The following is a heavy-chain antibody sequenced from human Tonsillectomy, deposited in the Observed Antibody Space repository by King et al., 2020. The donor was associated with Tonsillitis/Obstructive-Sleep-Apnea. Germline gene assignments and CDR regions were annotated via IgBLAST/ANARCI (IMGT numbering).Heavy chain of an antibody. V-gene: IGHV3-15*01. D-gene: IGHD1-26*01. Sequence: DVQLVESGGGLVKPGGSLRLSCAASGFTFSNAWMSWVRQAPGKGPEWVGRIKSKSKGETTDYTAPVRVRFTISRDDSKNTLFLQMNSLKTEDTAVYYFATEWGSGTYYVRAFDVWGLGTMVTVSS. CDR1: GFTFSNAW. CDR3: ATEWGSGTYYVRAFDV. CDR2: IKSKSKGETT. J-gene: IGHJ3*01.